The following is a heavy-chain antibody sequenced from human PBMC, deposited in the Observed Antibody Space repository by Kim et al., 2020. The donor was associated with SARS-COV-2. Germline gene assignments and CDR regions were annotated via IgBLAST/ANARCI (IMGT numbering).Heavy chain of an antibody. CDR3: ASDGASRPFAY. D-gene: IGHD6-6*01. Sequence: TIYNPSLKSRVILSADTSKNQFTLKLSSVTAADTAVYYCASDGASRPFAYWGQGTLVTVSS. V-gene: IGHV4-39*01. J-gene: IGHJ4*02. CDR2: T.